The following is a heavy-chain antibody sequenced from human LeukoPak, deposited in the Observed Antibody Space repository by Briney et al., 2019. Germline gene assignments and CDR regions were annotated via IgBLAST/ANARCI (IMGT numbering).Heavy chain of an antibody. CDR2: IYSGGST. V-gene: IGHV3-66*04. CDR3: AILDYGDYGLDY. Sequence: GGSLRLSCAASVFTVSSKYMSWLRQAPGKGLEWVSVIYSGGSTYYADSVKGRFTISRDNSKNTLYLQMNSLRAEDTAVYYCAILDYGDYGLDYWGQGTLVTVSS. J-gene: IGHJ4*02. D-gene: IGHD4-17*01. CDR1: VFTVSSKY.